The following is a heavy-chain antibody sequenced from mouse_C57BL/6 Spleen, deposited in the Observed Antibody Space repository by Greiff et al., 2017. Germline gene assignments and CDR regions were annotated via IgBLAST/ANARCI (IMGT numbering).Heavy chain of an antibody. Sequence: VQLQQSGPELVKPGASVKISCKASGYTFTDYYMNWVKQSHGKSLEWIGDINPNNGGTSYNQKFKGKATLTVDKSSSTAYMELRSLTSEDSAVYYCARSGTAQATFFAYWGQGTLVTVSA. CDR3: ARSGTAQATFFAY. CDR2: INPNNGGT. V-gene: IGHV1-26*01. CDR1: GYTFTDYY. D-gene: IGHD3-2*02. J-gene: IGHJ3*01.